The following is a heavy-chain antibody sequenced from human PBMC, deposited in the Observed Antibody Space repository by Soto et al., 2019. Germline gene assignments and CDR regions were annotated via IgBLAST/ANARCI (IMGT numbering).Heavy chain of an antibody. D-gene: IGHD3-3*01. CDR2: ISYTGST. J-gene: IGHJ4*02. CDR1: GGSSSNYH. CDR3: ARVAADAYWSGYDDY. V-gene: IGHV4-59*01. Sequence: QEQLQEAGPRLVKPSEILALPCSVSGGSSSNYHWSWIRQPPGKGLEWIGYISYTGSTNYNPSLKSRVTMVLATSTKQFSLKLSSVTAADTAVYYCARVAADAYWSGYDDYWGQGTLVTVSS.